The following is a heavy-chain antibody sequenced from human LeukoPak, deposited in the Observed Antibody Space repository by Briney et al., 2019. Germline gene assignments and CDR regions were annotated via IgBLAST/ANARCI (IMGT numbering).Heavy chain of an antibody. D-gene: IGHD3-22*01. CDR1: GFTFSGSA. CDR3: TRLDDISGGYDYYYFMDV. CDR2: IKSKTKSYAT. J-gene: IGHJ6*02. V-gene: IGHV3-73*01. Sequence: GGSLRLSCAASGFTFSGSAIHWVRQASGKGLEWVGRIKSKTKSYATEYAASVKGRFTISRDDSKNMAYLQMNSLKTEDTAVYYCTRLDDISGGYDYYYFMDVWGQGTTVSAPS.